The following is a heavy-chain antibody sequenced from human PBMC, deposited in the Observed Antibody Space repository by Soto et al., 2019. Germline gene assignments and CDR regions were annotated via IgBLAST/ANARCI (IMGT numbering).Heavy chain of an antibody. D-gene: IGHD3-10*01. CDR2: IIPVFVTT. CDR3: ARDGGFGELKY. V-gene: IGHV1-69*18. Sequence: QVQLVQSGAELKKPGSSVKVSCKASGDTFSGYPINWVRQAPGEGLEWMGRIIPVFVTTNDAQRFEGRVTFTSDESTNTAYMELRALLSVDTAVYYCARDGGFGELKYWGPGTLVTVSS. J-gene: IGHJ4*02. CDR1: GDTFSGYP.